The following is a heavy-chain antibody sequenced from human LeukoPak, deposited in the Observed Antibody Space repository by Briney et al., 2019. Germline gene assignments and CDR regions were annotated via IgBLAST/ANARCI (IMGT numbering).Heavy chain of an antibody. J-gene: IGHJ4*02. CDR2: ISHSGST. CDR1: GGSISSSSYY. V-gene: IGHV4-39*01. Sequence: SETLSLTCTVSGGSISSSSYYWGWIRQPPGKGLEWIGSISHSGSTYYNPSLKSRVTISVDTSKNQFSLKLSSVTAADTAVYYCARCILGAGTYYFDYWGQGTLVTVSS. D-gene: IGHD1-1*01. CDR3: ARCILGAGTYYFDY.